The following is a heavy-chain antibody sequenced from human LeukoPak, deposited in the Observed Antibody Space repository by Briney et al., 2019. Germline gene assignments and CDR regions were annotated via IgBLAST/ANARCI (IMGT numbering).Heavy chain of an antibody. CDR2: IYSGGST. CDR1: GFTVSSNY. J-gene: IGHJ6*03. V-gene: IGHV3-66*01. D-gene: IGHD4-17*01. CDR3: GRDRTVHQLITRKVYYYMDV. Sequence: PGGSLRLSCAASGFTVSSNYMSWVRQAPGKGLEWVSVIYSGGSTYYADSVKGRFTISRDNSKNTPYLQQNDLMTEDEAADYCGRDRTVHQLITRKVYYYMDVWGKGAKVTISS.